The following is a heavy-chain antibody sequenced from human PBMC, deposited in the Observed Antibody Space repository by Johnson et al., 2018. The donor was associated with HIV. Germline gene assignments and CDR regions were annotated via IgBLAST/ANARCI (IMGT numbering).Heavy chain of an antibody. D-gene: IGHD6-19*01. CDR1: GFTFSSYA. V-gene: IGHV3-30*14. J-gene: IGHJ3*02. Sequence: QVQLVESGGGVVQPGRSLRLSCAASGFTFSSYAMHWVRQAPGKGLAWVAVISYDGSNKYYADSVKGRFTISRDNSKNTLYLQMNSLRAEDTAVYYCARGFAGSGWYSHRPVGAFEIWGQGTMVTVSS. CDR2: ISYDGSNK. CDR3: ARGFAGSGWYSHRPVGAFEI.